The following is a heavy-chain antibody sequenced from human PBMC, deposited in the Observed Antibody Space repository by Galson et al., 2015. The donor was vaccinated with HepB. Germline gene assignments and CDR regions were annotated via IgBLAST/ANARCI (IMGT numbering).Heavy chain of an antibody. J-gene: IGHJ4*02. Sequence: PALVKPTQTLTLTCTFSGFSLSTSGVGVGWIRQPPGKALEWLALIYWNDDKRYSPSLKSRLTITKDTSKNQVVLTMTNMDPVDTATYYCAHSSLWFGGDYYYFDYWGQGTLVTVSS. CDR3: AHSSLWFGGDYYYFDY. CDR1: GFSLSTSGVG. D-gene: IGHD3-10*01. CDR2: IYWNDDK. V-gene: IGHV2-5*01.